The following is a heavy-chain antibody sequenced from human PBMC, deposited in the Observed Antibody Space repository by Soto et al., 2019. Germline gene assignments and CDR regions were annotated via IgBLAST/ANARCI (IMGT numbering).Heavy chain of an antibody. V-gene: IGHV3-30*18. D-gene: IGHD4-17*01. CDR3: AKDLQSYGDYDYYCYGMEV. Sequence: QVQLVESGGGEVQPGRSLTISCAASGFTFSTYGMHWVRQTPGKGLEWVAVISYDGTNKFYSDSVKGRFTISRDNFKNTLTLQMKSLRADDTAVYSCAKDLQSYGDYDYYCYGMEVLGRGTRVIVSS. J-gene: IGHJ6*02. CDR2: ISYDGTNK. CDR1: GFTFSTYG.